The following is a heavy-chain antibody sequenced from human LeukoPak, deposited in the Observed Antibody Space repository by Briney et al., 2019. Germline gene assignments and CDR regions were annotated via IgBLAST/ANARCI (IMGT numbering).Heavy chain of an antibody. CDR1: GFTLGNHD. CDR3: ARGGLGELLTPRDPFDF. V-gene: IGHV3-13*01. D-gene: IGHD3-10*01. J-gene: IGHJ3*01. Sequence: GGSLRLSCAASGFTLGNHDMHWVRQPPGKGLEWVSAITTSAGERYYVDFVRGRFTISRDVAKNSLFLQMTGLRAGDTAVYFCARGGLGELLTPRDPFDFWGHGTMVTVSS. CDR2: ITTSAGER.